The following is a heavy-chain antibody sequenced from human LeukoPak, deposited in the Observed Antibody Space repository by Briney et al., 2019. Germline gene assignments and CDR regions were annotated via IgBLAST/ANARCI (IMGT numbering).Heavy chain of an antibody. CDR2: IKEDGTEK. J-gene: IGHJ5*02. CDR1: GFTFSNYW. CDR3: AREGLWFGEFEYNWFDP. D-gene: IGHD3-10*01. Sequence: GGSLRLSCAASGFTFSNYWMGWVRQAPGKGLEWVANIKEDGTEKYYMDSVKGRLTVSRDNAKNSLYLQMDSLRAEDTAVYYCAREGLWFGEFEYNWFDPWGQGTLVTVSS. V-gene: IGHV3-7*01.